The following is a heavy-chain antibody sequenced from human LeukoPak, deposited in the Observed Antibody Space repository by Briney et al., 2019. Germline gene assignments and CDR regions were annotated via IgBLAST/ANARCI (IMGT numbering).Heavy chain of an antibody. D-gene: IGHD3-16*01. Sequence: ASVKVSCXASGYTFTSYDINWVRQATGQGLEWMGWMNPNSGNTGYAQKFQGRVTMTRNTSISTAYMEPSSLRSEDTAVYYCARGLRGTGRNYYYYMDVWGKGTTVTVSS. CDR1: GYTFTSYD. CDR3: ARGLRGTGRNYYYYMDV. CDR2: MNPNSGNT. J-gene: IGHJ6*03. V-gene: IGHV1-8*01.